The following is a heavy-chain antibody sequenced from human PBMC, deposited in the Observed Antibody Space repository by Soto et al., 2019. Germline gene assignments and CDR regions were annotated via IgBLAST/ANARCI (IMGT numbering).Heavy chain of an antibody. Sequence: SETLSLTCAVYGGSFSGYYWSWIRQPPGKGLEWIGEINHSGSTNYNPSLKSRVTISVDTSENQFSLKLSSVTAADTAVYYCARGAPRWIQLWFYYYGMDVWGQGTTVTVSS. J-gene: IGHJ6*02. D-gene: IGHD5-18*01. CDR3: ARGAPRWIQLWFYYYGMDV. V-gene: IGHV4-34*01. CDR2: INHSGST. CDR1: GGSFSGYY.